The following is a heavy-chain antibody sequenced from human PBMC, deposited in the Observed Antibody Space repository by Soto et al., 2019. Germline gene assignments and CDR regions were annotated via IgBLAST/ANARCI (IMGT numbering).Heavy chain of an antibody. J-gene: IGHJ4*02. CDR1: GFTFSAYE. V-gene: IGHV3-48*03. CDR2: ISKSGGTT. CDR3: VREGHYYFDY. Sequence: GGSLRLSCAASGFTFSAYEMHWVRQAPGQGLEWVSYISKSGGTTYYTDSVKGRFTISRDDAKNSVYLQMSSLRPEDMAVYKCVREGHYYFDYWGQGALVTVSS.